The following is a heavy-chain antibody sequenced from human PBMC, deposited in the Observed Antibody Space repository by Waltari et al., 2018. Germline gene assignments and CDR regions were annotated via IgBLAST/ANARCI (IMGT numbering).Heavy chain of an antibody. CDR3: AREGYCSGGSCYSTWFDP. V-gene: IGHV1-69*15. D-gene: IGHD2-15*01. J-gene: IGHJ5*02. CDR1: GGTFSSYA. Sequence: QVQLVQSGAEVKKPGSSVKVSCKASGGTFSSYAISWVRQAPGQGLEWMGRIIPIFGTANYAQKLQGRVTITADESTSTAYMELSSLRSEDTAVYYWAREGYCSGGSCYSTWFDPWGQGTLVTVSS. CDR2: IIPIFGTA.